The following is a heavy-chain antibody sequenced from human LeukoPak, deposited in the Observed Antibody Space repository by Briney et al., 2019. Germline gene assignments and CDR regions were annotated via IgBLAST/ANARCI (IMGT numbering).Heavy chain of an antibody. V-gene: IGHV3-23*01. D-gene: IGHD2-2*01. CDR2: ISGRDDST. Sequence: GGSLRLSCAASGFTFSFYAMSWVRQAPGKGLDWVSAISGRDDSTYYADSVKGRFTISRDNSKNTLYLQMNSLRAEDTAVYYCAGPMGPSAIFGFDYWGQGTLVTVSS. J-gene: IGHJ4*02. CDR3: AGPMGPSAIFGFDY. CDR1: GFTFSFYA.